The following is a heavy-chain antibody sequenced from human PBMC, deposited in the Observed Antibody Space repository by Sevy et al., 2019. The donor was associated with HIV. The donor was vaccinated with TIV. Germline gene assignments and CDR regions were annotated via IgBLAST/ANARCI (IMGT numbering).Heavy chain of an antibody. D-gene: IGHD2-21*01. CDR3: TTGGSILKY. V-gene: IGHV3-15*01. CDR2: IKSETEGGTT. CDR1: GFTFSNVW. J-gene: IGHJ4*01. Sequence: GGSLRLSCVVSGFTFSNVWMSWVRQAPGKGLEWVGHIKSETEGGTTDYAAPVKGRFTISRDDSKNTLYLQMNSLKTEDTAVYYCTTGGSILKYWGHGILVTVSS.